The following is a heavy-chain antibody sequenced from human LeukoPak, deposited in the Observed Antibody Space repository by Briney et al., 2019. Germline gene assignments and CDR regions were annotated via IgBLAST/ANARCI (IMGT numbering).Heavy chain of an antibody. J-gene: IGHJ4*02. CDR1: GFTFSSYS. CDR2: ISSGGTYV. V-gene: IGHV3-21*01. Sequence: GGSLRLSCAASGFTFSSYSMNWVRQAPGKGLEWVSSISSGGTYVDYADSVKGRFTISRDNAKNSLYLQMNSLRAEDTAVFYCARDPGYSNSPYYLDYWGQGTLVTVSS. D-gene: IGHD5-12*01. CDR3: ARDPGYSNSPYYLDY.